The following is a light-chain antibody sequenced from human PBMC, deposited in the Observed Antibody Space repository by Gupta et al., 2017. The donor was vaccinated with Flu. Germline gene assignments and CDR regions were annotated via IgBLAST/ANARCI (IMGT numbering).Light chain of an antibody. Sequence: DIVISLSRVSLSVTLGDRDTINCKASQNFLYSSNNKTYLAWYQQKPGQPPKLLIHWASARESGVPDRFTGSGSVTDFTLTISSLQAEDVAVYYCQQYYSTPLTFGGGTRVEIK. V-gene: IGKV4-1*01. J-gene: IGKJ4*01. CDR1: QNFLYSSNNKTY. CDR3: QQYYSTPLT. CDR2: WAS.